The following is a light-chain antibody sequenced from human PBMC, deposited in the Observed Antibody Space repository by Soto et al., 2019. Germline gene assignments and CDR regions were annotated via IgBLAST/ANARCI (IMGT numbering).Light chain of an antibody. Sequence: DIQMTQSPSSLSASVGDRVTITCRASQSISSYLNWYQQKPGKAPKLLIYAASSLQSGVPSRFSGSGSGTDFTHTSAGLQPEESASYFCQQSISAPLTFGGGTKVEIK. CDR2: AAS. V-gene: IGKV1-39*01. CDR3: QQSISAPLT. CDR1: QSISSY. J-gene: IGKJ4*01.